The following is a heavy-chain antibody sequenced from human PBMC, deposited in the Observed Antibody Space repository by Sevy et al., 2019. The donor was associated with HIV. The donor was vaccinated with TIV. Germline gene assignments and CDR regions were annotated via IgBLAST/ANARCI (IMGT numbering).Heavy chain of an antibody. V-gene: IGHV3-21*01. J-gene: IGHJ4*02. CDR3: VRDGWNY. D-gene: IGHD2-15*01. Sequence: GGSLRLSCAASGFTFSTSTMNWVRQAPGKGLEWVSLMTCSGSYILYADSVKGRFTISRDNAKNSVFLQMNSLRVEDTAVYYCVRDGWNYWGQGTLGTVSS. CDR1: GFTFSTST. CDR2: MTCSGSYI.